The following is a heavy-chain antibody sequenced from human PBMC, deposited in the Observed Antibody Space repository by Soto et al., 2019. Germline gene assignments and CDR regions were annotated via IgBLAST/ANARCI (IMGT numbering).Heavy chain of an antibody. J-gene: IGHJ6*02. CDR1: GGTFSSYA. D-gene: IGHD6-19*01. Sequence: GASVKVSWKASGGTFSSYAISWVRQAPGQGLDCMGGIIPIFGTANYAQKFQGRVTITADKSTSTAYMELSSLRSEDTAVYYCARPGNTVAVSYYYYGMDVWGQGTTVTVSS. CDR3: ARPGNTVAVSYYYYGMDV. CDR2: IIPIFGTA. V-gene: IGHV1-69*06.